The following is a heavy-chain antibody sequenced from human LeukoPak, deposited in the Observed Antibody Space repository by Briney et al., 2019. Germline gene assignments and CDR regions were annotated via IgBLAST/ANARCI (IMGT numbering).Heavy chain of an antibody. Sequence: PSETLSLTCTVSGGSISTYYWSWIRQPPGKGLEYIGYINYRGTTYYNPSLKSRVTISVDTSKNKFSLKLNSVTAADTAVYYCARPAYRGSYYDAFDIWGQGTMVTVSS. CDR3: ARPAYRGSYYDAFDI. D-gene: IGHD1-26*01. J-gene: IGHJ3*02. CDR2: INYRGTT. V-gene: IGHV4-59*08. CDR1: GGSISTYY.